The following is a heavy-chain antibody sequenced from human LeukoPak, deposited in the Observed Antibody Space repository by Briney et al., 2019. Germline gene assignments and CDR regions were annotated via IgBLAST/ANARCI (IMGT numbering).Heavy chain of an antibody. J-gene: IGHJ3*02. CDR2: FDPEDGET. CDR1: GYTLTELS. CDR3: GRDHPPSQVLRFLEWLFFSCAFDI. D-gene: IGHD3-3*01. V-gene: IGHV1-24*01. Sequence: ASVKVSCKVSGYTLTELSMHWVRQAPGKGLEWMGGFDPEDGETIYAQKFQGRVTMTEDTSTDTAYMELSSLRSEDTAMYYCGRDHPPSQVLRFLEWLFFSCAFDIWGQGTMVTVSS.